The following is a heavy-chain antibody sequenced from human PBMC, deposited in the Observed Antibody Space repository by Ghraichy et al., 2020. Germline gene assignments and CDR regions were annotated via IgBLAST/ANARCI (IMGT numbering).Heavy chain of an antibody. CDR2: IYSGGST. J-gene: IGHJ6*02. D-gene: IGHD1-26*01. CDR3: AREASGSYYYGMDV. V-gene: IGHV3-53*01. CDR1: GFTVSSNY. Sequence: GGSLRLSCAASGFTVSSNYMSWVRQAPGKGLEWVSVIYSGGSTYYADSVKGRFTISRDNSKNTLYLQMNSLRAEDTAVYYCAREASGSYYYGMDVWGQGTTVTVSS.